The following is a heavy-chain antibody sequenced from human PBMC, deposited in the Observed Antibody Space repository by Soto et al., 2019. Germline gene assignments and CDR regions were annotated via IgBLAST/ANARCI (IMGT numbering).Heavy chain of an antibody. CDR2: IYHSGSA. V-gene: IGHV4-4*02. CDR1: GGSVSSRNW. D-gene: IGHD2-21*02. J-gene: IGHJ3*02. Sequence: QVQLQESGPGLVKPSGTLSLTCAVSGGSVSSRNWWSWVRQSPGKGLEWMGEIYHSGSAHYNPSLKSRATISLDKSKNLFSLRLTSVTAADTALYYCARVPGVVVSADDAFDIWGPGTRVIVSS. CDR3: ARVPGVVVSADDAFDI.